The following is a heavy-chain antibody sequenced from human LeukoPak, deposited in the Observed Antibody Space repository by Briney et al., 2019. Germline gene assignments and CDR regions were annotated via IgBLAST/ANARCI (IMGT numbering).Heavy chain of an antibody. V-gene: IGHV4-30-4*07. CDR2: IYSSGSS. CDR3: ARVGDGYSLDY. J-gene: IGHJ4*02. Sequence: SQTLSLTCVVSGGSISTGAFSWYWLRQPPGQGPEWIGYIYSSGSSYYNPSLQSRFIISVDTSKNQLSLRVTSVTAADTAVYYCARVGDGYSLDYWGQGTLVTVSS. CDR1: GGSISTGAFS. D-gene: IGHD5-24*01.